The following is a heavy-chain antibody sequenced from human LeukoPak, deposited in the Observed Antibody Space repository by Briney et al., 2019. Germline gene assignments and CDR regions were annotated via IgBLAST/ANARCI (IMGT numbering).Heavy chain of an antibody. CDR2: MSPNSGNT. Sequence: ASVKVSCKASGYTFTSYDINWVRQATGQGLEWMGWMSPNSGNTGYAQKFQGRVTITRNISISTAYMELSSLRSEDTAVYYCASGSMLRRAFDIWGQGTMVTVSS. CDR1: GYTFTSYD. CDR3: ASGSMLRRAFDI. D-gene: IGHD2-8*01. V-gene: IGHV1-8*03. J-gene: IGHJ3*02.